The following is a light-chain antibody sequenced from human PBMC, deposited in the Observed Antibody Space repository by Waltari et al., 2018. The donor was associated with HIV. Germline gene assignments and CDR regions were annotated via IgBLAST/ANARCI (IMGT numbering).Light chain of an antibody. J-gene: IGKJ4*01. CDR2: GIS. CDR3: QQYGSTPLT. CDR1: PTFKSNY. Sequence: EVVLTQSPDTLSLSPGEGATLSCRASPTFKSNYLAWYQQKPGQAPRVLVYGISNRATGIPDRFSGSGSGTDFTLTISRLEPEDFAVYYCQQYGSTPLTFGGGTKVEI. V-gene: IGKV3-20*01.